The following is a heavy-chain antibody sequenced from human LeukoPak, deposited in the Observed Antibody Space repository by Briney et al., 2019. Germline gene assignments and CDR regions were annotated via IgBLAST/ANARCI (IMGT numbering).Heavy chain of an antibody. D-gene: IGHD7-27*01. J-gene: IGHJ5*02. CDR2: LNPNSGNA. CDR1: GYIFTTYD. CDR3: ARRKFLGWFDP. Sequence: ASVKVSCKASGYIFTTYDIGWVRQATGQGLEWMGWLNPNSGNAGYAQKFQGRVTISRDTSISTAYMELSSLRSDDTAIYYCARRKFLGWFDPWGQGTLVTVSS. V-gene: IGHV1-8*03.